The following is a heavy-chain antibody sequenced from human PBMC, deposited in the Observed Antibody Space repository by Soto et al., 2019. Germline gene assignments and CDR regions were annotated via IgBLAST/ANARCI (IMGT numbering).Heavy chain of an antibody. V-gene: IGHV3-23*01. CDR1: GFNFRLYP. Sequence: GGSLRLSCGASGFNFRLYPMAWVRQAPGKGLEWVSSISGSGGSTFYADSVKGRFTISRDNSKNTLYLQMDTLRAGDSAVYYCAKAHTFRFYYFTGGDYWGQGTLVTVSS. J-gene: IGHJ4*02. CDR2: ISGSGGST. CDR3: AKAHTFRFYYFTGGDY. D-gene: IGHD3-22*01.